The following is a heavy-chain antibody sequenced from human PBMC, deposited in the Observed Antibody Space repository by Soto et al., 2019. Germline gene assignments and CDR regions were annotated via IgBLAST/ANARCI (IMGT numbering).Heavy chain of an antibody. J-gene: IGHJ3*02. CDR3: ARDLDAFDT. CDR1: GVTVTRNY. CDR2: IYSGANA. Sequence: EVQLVQSGGGLVQPGGSLRLSCAGYGVTVTRNYMNWVRQAPGKGLEWVSVIYSGANAYYADSVAGRFTLSRDNSKNTIYLQMNCLRVEDTAVYYCARDLDAFDTWGQGTTVIVSS. V-gene: IGHV3-53*01.